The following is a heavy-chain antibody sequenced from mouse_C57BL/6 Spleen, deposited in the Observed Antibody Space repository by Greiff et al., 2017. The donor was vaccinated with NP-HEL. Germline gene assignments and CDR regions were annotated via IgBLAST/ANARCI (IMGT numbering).Heavy chain of an antibody. J-gene: IGHJ2*01. CDR2: IYPGDGDT. D-gene: IGHD1-1*01. Sequence: QVQLQQAGPELVKPGASVKISCKASGYAFSSSWMKWVKQRPGKGLEWIGRIYPGDGDTNYNGKFKGKATLTADKSSSTAYMQLSSLTSEDSAVYVYARFTTVVSYYFDYWGQGTTLTVSS. CDR1: GYAFSSSW. V-gene: IGHV1-82*01. CDR3: ARFTTVVSYYFDY.